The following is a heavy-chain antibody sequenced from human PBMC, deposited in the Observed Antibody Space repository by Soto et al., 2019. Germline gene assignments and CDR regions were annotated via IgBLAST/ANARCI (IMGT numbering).Heavy chain of an antibody. J-gene: IGHJ4*02. Sequence: QIQLVQSGTEVMRSGASVKVSCKTSGYSFTTYGLSWVRQAPGRGLEWVGWISGYNGNTNYAQKFHGTVILTTDTPTTTGYMEIKSLSSDDTAVYYCVRDTYYYHSSGPAPFEYWGQGTQVTVSS. CDR3: VRDTYYYHSSGPAPFEY. V-gene: IGHV1-18*01. CDR1: GYSFTTYG. CDR2: ISGYNGNT. D-gene: IGHD3-22*01.